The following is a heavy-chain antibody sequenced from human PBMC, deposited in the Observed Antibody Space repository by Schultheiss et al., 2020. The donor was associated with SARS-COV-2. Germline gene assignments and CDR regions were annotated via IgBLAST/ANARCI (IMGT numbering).Heavy chain of an antibody. V-gene: IGHV3-30*01. CDR2: ISYDGSNK. D-gene: IGHD6-13*01. CDR1: GFTFSSYA. Sequence: GESLKISCTASGFTFSSYAMHWVRQAPGKGLEWVAVISYDGSNKYYADSVKGRFTISRDNSKNTLYLQMNSLRAEDTAVYYCARDPPIAAAGTGYYFDYWGQGTLVTVSS. J-gene: IGHJ4*02. CDR3: ARDPPIAAAGTGYYFDY.